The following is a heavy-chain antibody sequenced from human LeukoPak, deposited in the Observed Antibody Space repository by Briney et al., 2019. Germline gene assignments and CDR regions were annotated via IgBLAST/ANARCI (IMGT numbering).Heavy chain of an antibody. J-gene: IGHJ6*02. CDR3: ARDEDQLPTSYYYYYYGMDV. D-gene: IGHD2-2*01. CDR1: GYTFTSYC. CDR2: ISAYNGNT. V-gene: IGHV1-18*01. Sequence: ASVKLSCKASGYTFTSYCISWVRQAPGQGLEWMGWISAYNGNTNYAQKPQGRVTMTTDTSTSTAYMELRSLRSDDTAVYYCARDEDQLPTSYYYYYYGMDVWGQGTTVTVSS.